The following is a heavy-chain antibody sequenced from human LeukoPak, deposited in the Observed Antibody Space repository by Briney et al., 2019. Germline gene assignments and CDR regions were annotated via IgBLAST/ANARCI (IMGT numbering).Heavy chain of an antibody. CDR1: GFTFSSSS. Sequence: GGSLRLSCAASGFTFSSSSMNWVRQAPGKGLEWVSYISSSSSTTKYADSVKGRFTISRDNPKNSLYLQMNSLRAEDTAVYYCASLSYGGSSDYWGQGTLVTVSS. CDR2: ISSSSSTT. CDR3: ASLSYGGSSDY. D-gene: IGHD4-23*01. J-gene: IGHJ4*02. V-gene: IGHV3-48*04.